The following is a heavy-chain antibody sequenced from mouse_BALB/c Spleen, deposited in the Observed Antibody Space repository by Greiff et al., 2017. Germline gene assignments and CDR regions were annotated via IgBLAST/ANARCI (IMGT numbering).Heavy chain of an antibody. V-gene: IGHV2-6-7*01. D-gene: IGHD2-14*01. CDR1: GFSLTGYG. CDR2: IWGDGST. Sequence: QVQLKESGPGLVAPSQSLSITCTVSGFSLTGYGVNWVRQPPGKGLEWLGMIWGDGSTDYNSALKSRLSISKDNSKSQVFLKMNSLQTDDTARYYCARDRRYDVGTFAYWGQGTLVTVSA. J-gene: IGHJ3*01. CDR3: ARDRRYDVGTFAY.